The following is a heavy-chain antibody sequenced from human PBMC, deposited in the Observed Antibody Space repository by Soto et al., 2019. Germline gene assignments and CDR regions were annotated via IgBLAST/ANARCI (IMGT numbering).Heavy chain of an antibody. CDR2: IYTSGST. J-gene: IGHJ3*02. V-gene: IGHV4-4*07. D-gene: IGHD3-22*01. CDR3: ARDLYYYDSSGYFTDAFDI. Sequence: QVQLQESGPGLVKPSETLSLTCTVSGRSISSYYWSWIRQPAGKGLEWIGRIYTSGSTNYNPSLTSRVTMSVDTSKNQFSLKLSSVTAADTAVYYCARDLYYYDSSGYFTDAFDIWGQGTMVTVSS. CDR1: GRSISSYY.